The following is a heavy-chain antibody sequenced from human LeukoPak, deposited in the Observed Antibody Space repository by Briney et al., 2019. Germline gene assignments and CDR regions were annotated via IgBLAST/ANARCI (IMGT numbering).Heavy chain of an antibody. CDR3: ARDVVVVVATDSNFDY. CDR1: GFTFSSYN. J-gene: IGHJ4*02. CDR2: ISTSSSYI. D-gene: IGHD2-15*01. V-gene: IGHV3-21*01. Sequence: GGSLRLSCAASGFTFSSYNMNWVRQAPGKGLEWVSSISTSSSYIYYADSVRGRFTISRDNAKNSLYLQMNSLRPEDTAVYYCARDVVVVVATDSNFDYRGQGTLVTVSS.